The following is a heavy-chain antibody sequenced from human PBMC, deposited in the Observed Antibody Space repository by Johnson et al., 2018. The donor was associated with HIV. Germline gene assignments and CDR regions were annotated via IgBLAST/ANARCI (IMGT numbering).Heavy chain of an antibody. CDR1: GFTFSDYY. V-gene: IGHV3-11*04. D-gene: IGHD4-23*01. CDR3: ARGDYGGNLDAFDI. CDR2: ITSSGTSS. J-gene: IGHJ3*02. Sequence: QVQLVESGGGLVKPGGSLRLSCAASGFTFSDYYMIWIRQAPGKGLEWLSYITSSGTSSYYADSVKGRLTISRDNAKNSLYLQMNSLRAGDTAVYYCARGDYGGNLDAFDIWGQGTMVTVSS.